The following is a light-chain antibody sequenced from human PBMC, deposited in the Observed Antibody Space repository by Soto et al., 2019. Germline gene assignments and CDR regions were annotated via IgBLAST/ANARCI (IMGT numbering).Light chain of an antibody. CDR3: QQYGSSPPYT. CDR1: QSVSNN. Sequence: ILMTQSPATLSVSPGERATLSCRASQSVSNNLAWYQQKPGQAPRLLIYDASTRATGIPARFSGSGSGTEFTLTISGLQSEDFAVYYCQQYGSSPPYTFGQGTKLEIK. V-gene: IGKV3-15*01. J-gene: IGKJ2*01. CDR2: DAS.